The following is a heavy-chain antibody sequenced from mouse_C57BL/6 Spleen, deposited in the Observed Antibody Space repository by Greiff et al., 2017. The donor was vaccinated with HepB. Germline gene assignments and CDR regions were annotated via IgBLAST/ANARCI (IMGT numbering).Heavy chain of an antibody. CDR1: GYTFTDYE. Sequence: QVQLQESGAELVRPGASVTLSCKASGYTFTDYEMHWVKQTPVHGLEWIGAIDPETGGTAYNQKFKGKAILTADKSSSTAYMELRSLTSEDSAVYYCTRYLRTVVAPSYWGQGTTLTVSS. D-gene: IGHD1-1*01. CDR3: TRYLRTVVAPSY. CDR2: IDPETGGT. V-gene: IGHV1-15*01. J-gene: IGHJ2*01.